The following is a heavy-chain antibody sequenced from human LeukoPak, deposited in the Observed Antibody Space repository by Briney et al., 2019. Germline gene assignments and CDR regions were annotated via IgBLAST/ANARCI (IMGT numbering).Heavy chain of an antibody. CDR1: GFTFSSYG. CDR2: IWYDGSNK. D-gene: IGHD3-22*01. V-gene: IGHV3-33*01. Sequence: GGSLRLSCAASGFTFSSYGMHWVRQAPGKGLEWVAVIWYDGSNKYYADSVKGRFTISRDNSKNTLYLQMNSLRAEDTAVYYCARSTYYYDSSGYYSEAFDIWGQGTMVTVSS. CDR3: ARSTYYYDSSGYYSEAFDI. J-gene: IGHJ3*02.